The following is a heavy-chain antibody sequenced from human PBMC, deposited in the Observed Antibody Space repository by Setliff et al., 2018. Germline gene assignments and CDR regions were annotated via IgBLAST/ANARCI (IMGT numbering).Heavy chain of an antibody. Sequence: GGSLRLSCAASGFTVSSNYMSWVRQAPGKGLEWVSVIYSGGSTYYADSVKGRFTISRDNSKNTRYLQMNSLRAEDTAVYYCAKDRGYSYYYYGMGVWGQGTTVTVSS. CDR1: GFTVSSNY. V-gene: IGHV3-53*01. CDR3: AKDRGYSYYYYGMGV. D-gene: IGHD5-12*01. J-gene: IGHJ6*02. CDR2: IYSGGST.